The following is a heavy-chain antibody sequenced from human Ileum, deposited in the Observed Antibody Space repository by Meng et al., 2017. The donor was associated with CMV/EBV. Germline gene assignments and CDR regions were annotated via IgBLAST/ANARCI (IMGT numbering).Heavy chain of an antibody. CDR3: AREMRKSVDS. Sequence: QGRRQGSAPGLVKPSQTMSLTCTVSGGSINSGYYALSWIWQSAGKGLEWIGRINTSESTNYNPSLKSRVTISLDTSKNQFSLKLNSVTAADTAVYYCAREMRKSVDSWGQGTLVTVSS. V-gene: IGHV4-61*02. CDR1: GGSINSGYY. J-gene: IGHJ5*01. CDR2: INTSEST.